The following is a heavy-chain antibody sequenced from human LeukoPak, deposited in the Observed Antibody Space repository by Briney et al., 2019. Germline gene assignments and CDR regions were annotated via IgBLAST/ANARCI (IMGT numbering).Heavy chain of an antibody. J-gene: IGHJ4*02. CDR1: GGSISSHF. D-gene: IGHD3-16*01. CDR3: ARDYDYFDY. V-gene: IGHV4-59*11. CDR2: FSDRGGP. Sequence: PSETLSLTCTVSGGSISSHFWSWIRLPRGKGLEWIGYFSDRGGPNYNPSLKSRVTISGDTSKNQVSLKLRSVTAADTAIYYCARDYDYFDYWGQGTQVTVSS.